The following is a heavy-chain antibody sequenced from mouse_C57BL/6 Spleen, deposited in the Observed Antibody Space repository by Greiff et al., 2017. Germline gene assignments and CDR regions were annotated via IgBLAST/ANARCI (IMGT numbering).Heavy chain of an antibody. CDR2: IDPSDSYT. CDR1: GYTFTSYW. CDR3: AVNLSGFAY. Sequence: QVHVKQPGAELVKPGASVKLSCKASGYTFTSYWMQWVKQRPGQGLEWIGEIDPSDSYTNYNQKFKGKATLTVDTSSSTAYMQLSSLTSEDSAVYYCAVNLSGFAYWGQGTLVTVSA. D-gene: IGHD1-1*01. V-gene: IGHV1-50*01. J-gene: IGHJ3*01.